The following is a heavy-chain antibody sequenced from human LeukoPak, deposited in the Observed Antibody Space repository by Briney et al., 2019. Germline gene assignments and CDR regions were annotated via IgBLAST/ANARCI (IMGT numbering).Heavy chain of an antibody. CDR1: GYSFTSYW. J-gene: IGHJ5*02. D-gene: IGHD3-9*01. CDR2: IYPGDSDN. Sequence: GESLKISCKGSGYSFTSYWIGWVRQMPGKGLEWMGIIYPGDSDNRYSPSFQGQVTISADKSISTAYLQWSSLKASDTAMYYCARGHGYDILTGYGRVNWFDPWGQGTLVTVSS. V-gene: IGHV5-51*01. CDR3: ARGHGYDILTGYGRVNWFDP.